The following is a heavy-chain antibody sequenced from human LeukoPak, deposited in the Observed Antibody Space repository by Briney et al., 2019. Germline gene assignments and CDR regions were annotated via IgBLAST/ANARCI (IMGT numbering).Heavy chain of an antibody. CDR3: AKAPSYNESSGYYPAPLDL. D-gene: IGHD3-22*01. J-gene: IGHJ5*02. V-gene: IGHV3-21*01. CDR1: GFTFSSYS. Sequence: GGSLRLSCVASGFTFSSYSMNWVRQAPGKGLEWVSSISSSSSYIYYADSVKGRFTISRDNSKSTLYLEINSPRAEDTAVYYCAKAPSYNESSGYYPAPLDLWGQGTLVTVSS. CDR2: ISSSSSYI.